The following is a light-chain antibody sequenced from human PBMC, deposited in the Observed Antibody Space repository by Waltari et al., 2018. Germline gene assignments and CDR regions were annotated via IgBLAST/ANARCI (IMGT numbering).Light chain of an antibody. Sequence: HSALTQPASVSGSPGQSITISCTGTSSDVCGYNYVSWYQQHPGKAPNFIIYDVSDRPSGGSNRFSGSKSGNTASLTISGLQAEDEADYYCTSYSTTTTLVFGGGTKVAVL. V-gene: IGLV2-14*03. CDR1: SSDVCGYNY. CDR3: TSYSTTTTLV. J-gene: IGLJ2*01. CDR2: DVS.